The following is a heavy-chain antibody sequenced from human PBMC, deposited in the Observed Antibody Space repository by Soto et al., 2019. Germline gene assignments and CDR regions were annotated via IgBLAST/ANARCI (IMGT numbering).Heavy chain of an antibody. CDR1: GYTFTGYY. V-gene: IGHV1-2*02. Sequence: GXSVKVSCKASGYTFTGYYMHWVRQAPGQGLEWMGWINPNSGGTNYAQKFQGRVTMTRDTSISTAYMELSRLRSDDTAVYYCARDNWNYYGMDVWGQGTTVTVSS. D-gene: IGHD1-20*01. CDR2: INPNSGGT. CDR3: ARDNWNYYGMDV. J-gene: IGHJ6*02.